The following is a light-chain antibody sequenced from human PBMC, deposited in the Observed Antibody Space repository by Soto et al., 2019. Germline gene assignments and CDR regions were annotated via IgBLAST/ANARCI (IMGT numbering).Light chain of an antibody. CDR1: QSVSSN. Sequence: EIVMTQSPATLSVSPGERATLSCRASQSVSSNLAWYQQKPGQAPRLLIYGASTRATGIPARFSGSGSATEFTLTISSLQSEDFAVYYCQQYNNWPWTFGQGTRLEIK. J-gene: IGKJ5*01. CDR2: GAS. CDR3: QQYNNWPWT. V-gene: IGKV3-15*01.